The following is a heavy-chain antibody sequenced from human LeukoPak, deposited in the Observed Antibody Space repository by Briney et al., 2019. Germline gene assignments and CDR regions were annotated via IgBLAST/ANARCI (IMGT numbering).Heavy chain of an antibody. D-gene: IGHD3-22*01. Sequence: GGSLRLSCAASGFTFSSYGMSWVRQAPGKGLEWVSAISGSGGSTYYADSVKGRFTISRDNSKNTLYLQMNSLRAEDTAVYYCAYDSSGYYYRAFDIWGQGTMVTVSS. J-gene: IGHJ3*02. CDR3: AYDSSGYYYRAFDI. CDR1: GFTFSSYG. CDR2: ISGSGGST. V-gene: IGHV3-23*01.